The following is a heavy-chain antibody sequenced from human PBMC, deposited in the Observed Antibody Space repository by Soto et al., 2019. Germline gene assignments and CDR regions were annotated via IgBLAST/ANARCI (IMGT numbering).Heavy chain of an antibody. CDR1: EGTFNSYA. J-gene: IGHJ4*02. CDR2: IIPYYNTL. V-gene: IGHV1-69*01. D-gene: IGHD6-13*01. CDR3: ASGASRWYPYGFDS. Sequence: QAQVVQSGAEVRKPGSSVKLSCKASEGTFNSYAIAWVRQAPGRGLEWMGGIIPYYNTLNYAQKFQDRVTITADDSTNTVYMELSSLRSDDTAVYFCASGASRWYPYGFDSWAQGTLVTVSS.